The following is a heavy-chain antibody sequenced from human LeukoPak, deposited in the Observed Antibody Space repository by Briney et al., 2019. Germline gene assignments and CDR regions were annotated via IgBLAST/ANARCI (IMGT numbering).Heavy chain of an antibody. D-gene: IGHD5-24*01. V-gene: IGHV3-23*01. Sequence: GGSLRLSCAASGFTFSSYAMSWVRQAPGKGLEWVSAISGSGGSTYYADSVKGRFTISRDNSKNTLYLQMNSLRAEDTAVYYCAKDPRWLQLLLVDYWGQGTLVTVSS. CDR1: GFTFSSYA. CDR2: ISGSGGST. CDR3: AKDPRWLQLLLVDY. J-gene: IGHJ4*02.